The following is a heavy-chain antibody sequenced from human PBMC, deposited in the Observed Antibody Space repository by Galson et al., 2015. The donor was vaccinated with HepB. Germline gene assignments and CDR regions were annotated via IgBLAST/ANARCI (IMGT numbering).Heavy chain of an antibody. Sequence: SVKVSCKASGYTFTTYGISWVRQAPGQGLEWMGWISARSGETKYVQNFQGRVAMTTDTSTDTVHMELRSLRSDDTAMYYCAVQGGAFDIWGQGTMVIVSP. CDR1: GYTFTTYG. J-gene: IGHJ3*02. CDR3: AVQGGAFDI. CDR2: ISARSGET. V-gene: IGHV1-18*01.